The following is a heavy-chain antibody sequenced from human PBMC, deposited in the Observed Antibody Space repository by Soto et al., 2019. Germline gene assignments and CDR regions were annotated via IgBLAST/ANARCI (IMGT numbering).Heavy chain of an antibody. CDR2: IYYTGNT. D-gene: IGHD1-1*01. J-gene: IGHJ4*02. Sequence: QVQLQESGPGLVKPSQTLSLTCTVSGGSISSGGTGSYWTWIRQLPGKGLEWIGYIYYTGNTYYNPSRQSRPTISIDTSENQFSLKLTSVTAADTAVYFCASGHDAYKVRYWGQGTLVTVSS. CDR1: GGSISSGGTGSY. V-gene: IGHV4-31*03. CDR3: ASGHDAYKVRY.